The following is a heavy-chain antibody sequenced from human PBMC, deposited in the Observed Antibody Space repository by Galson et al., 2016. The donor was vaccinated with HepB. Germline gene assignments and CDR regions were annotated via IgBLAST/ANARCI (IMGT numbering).Heavy chain of an antibody. CDR1: GFDFSEYY. V-gene: IGHV3-11*06. J-gene: IGHJ1*01. CDR2: ISYTGSHT. D-gene: IGHD3-9*01. CDR3: ATPKDPGHYFSYLIDH. Sequence: SLRLSCAASGFDFSEYYMSWIRQAPGRGPEWVSYISYTGSHTNYIDSVKGRFTITRNNARNLVFLRMTSLRAEDAAVYYCATPKDPGHYFSYLIDHWGQGTLVTVSS.